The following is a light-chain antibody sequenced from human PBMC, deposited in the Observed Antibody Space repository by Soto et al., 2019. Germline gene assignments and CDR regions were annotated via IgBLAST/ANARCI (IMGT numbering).Light chain of an antibody. V-gene: IGKV1-5*01. CDR1: QSISAW. CDR2: DAS. CDR3: QQYNSFWT. J-gene: IGKJ1*01. Sequence: DIQMTQYPSTLSATAGDRVTITCRASQSISAWLAWYQKKPGKAPKLLIYDASNLASGVPSRFSGSGSGTEFTLTISSLQPDDFATYYCQQYNSFWTFGQGTKVDIK.